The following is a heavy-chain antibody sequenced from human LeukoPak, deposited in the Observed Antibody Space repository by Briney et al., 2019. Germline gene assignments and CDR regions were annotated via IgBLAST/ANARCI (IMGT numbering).Heavy chain of an antibody. CDR1: GFTVSSNY. V-gene: IGHV3-66*01. J-gene: IGHJ6*02. Sequence: GGSLRLSCAASGFTVSSNYMSWVRQAPGKGLEWVSVIYSGGSTYYADSVKGRFAISRDNSKNTLYLQMNSLRAEDTAVYYCASDTSNYYGSRYGMDVWGQGTTVTVSS. D-gene: IGHD3-10*01. CDR2: IYSGGST. CDR3: ASDTSNYYGSRYGMDV.